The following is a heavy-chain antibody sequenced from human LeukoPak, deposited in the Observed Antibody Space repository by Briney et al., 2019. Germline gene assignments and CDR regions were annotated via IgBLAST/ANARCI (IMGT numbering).Heavy chain of an antibody. V-gene: IGHV3-30*02. D-gene: IGHD6-19*01. J-gene: IGHJ6*03. CDR3: AKDPVAGIYYYYYMDV. CDR1: GFIFTNYG. CDR2: IRYDGTNK. Sequence: GGSLRLSCAASGFIFTNYGMHWVRQAPGKGLEWVAFIRYDGTNKYYADSVKGRFTISRDNSKNTLYLQMNSLRAEDTAVYYCAKDPVAGIYYYYYMDVWGKGTTVTISS.